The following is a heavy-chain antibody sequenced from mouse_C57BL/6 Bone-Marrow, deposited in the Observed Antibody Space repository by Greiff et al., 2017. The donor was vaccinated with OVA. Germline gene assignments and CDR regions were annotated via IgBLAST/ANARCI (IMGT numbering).Heavy chain of an antibody. Sequence: QVQLQQPGTELVKPGASVKLSCKASGYTFTSYWMHWVKQRPGQGLEWIGNINPSNGGTNYNEKFKSQATLSVDKSSSTAYLQLSSLTSEDSAVYYCARCYGRNLYYYAMDYWGQGTSVTVSS. V-gene: IGHV1-53*01. CDR2: INPSNGGT. CDR3: ARCYGRNLYYYAMDY. J-gene: IGHJ4*01. CDR1: GYTFTSYW. D-gene: IGHD1-1*01.